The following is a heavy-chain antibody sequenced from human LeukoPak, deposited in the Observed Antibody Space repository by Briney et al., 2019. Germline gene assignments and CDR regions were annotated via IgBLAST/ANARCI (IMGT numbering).Heavy chain of an antibody. CDR2: INPNSGGT. D-gene: IGHD1-7*01. Sequence: ASVNVSCKASGYTFNGYYMHWVRQAPGQGLEWMGWINPNSGGTNYAQKFQGRVTMTRDTSISTAYMELSRLRSDDTAVYYCAGRTGTTSLDYWGQGTLVTVSS. CDR1: GYTFNGYY. V-gene: IGHV1-2*02. CDR3: AGRTGTTSLDY. J-gene: IGHJ4*02.